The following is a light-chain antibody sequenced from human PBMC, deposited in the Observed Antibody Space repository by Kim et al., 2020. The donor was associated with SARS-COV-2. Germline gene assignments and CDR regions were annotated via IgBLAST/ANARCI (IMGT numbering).Light chain of an antibody. CDR1: QGISSW. V-gene: IGKV1-12*01. CDR2: SAS. Sequence: ASVGDRVTITGRASQGISSWLVWYQQKAGKAPKLLIYSASSLHSGVPSRFSGRGSGTDFTLTISSLQPEDVATYYCQQANSFPITFGQGTRLEIK. J-gene: IGKJ5*01. CDR3: QQANSFPIT.